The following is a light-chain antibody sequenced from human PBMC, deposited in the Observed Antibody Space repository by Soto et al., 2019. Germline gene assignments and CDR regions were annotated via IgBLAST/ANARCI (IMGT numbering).Light chain of an antibody. CDR3: QQRSNWPPLT. Sequence: EIVLTQSPATLSLSPGERATLSCRASQSVSSYLAWYQQKPGQAPRLLIYDASNRATGIPARFSGSGSGTDFKLPISSLEPEDFSVYYCQQRSNWPPLTFGGGTKVEIK. CDR2: DAS. V-gene: IGKV3-11*01. CDR1: QSVSSY. J-gene: IGKJ4*01.